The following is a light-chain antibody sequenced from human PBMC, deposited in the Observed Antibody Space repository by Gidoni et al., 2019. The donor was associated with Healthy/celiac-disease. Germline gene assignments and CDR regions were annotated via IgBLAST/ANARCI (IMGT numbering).Light chain of an antibody. V-gene: IGLV1-44*01. CDR3: AAWDDSLNAQGWV. Sequence: QSVLTQPPSASGTPGQRVTIACSGSSSNIGSNTVNWYQQLPGTAPKLLIYSNNQRPSGVPDRFSGSKSGTSASLAISGLQSEDEADYYCAAWDDSLNAQGWVFGGRTKLTVL. CDR1: SSNIGSNT. J-gene: IGLJ3*02. CDR2: SNN.